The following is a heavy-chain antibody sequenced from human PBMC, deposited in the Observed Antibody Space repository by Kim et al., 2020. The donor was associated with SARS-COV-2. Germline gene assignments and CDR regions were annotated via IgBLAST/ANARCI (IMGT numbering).Heavy chain of an antibody. V-gene: IGHV3-53*01. CDR2: IYPDGYP. CDR1: GFTVSSYV. D-gene: IGHD4-17*01. CDR3: GRLDFGDDY. Sequence: GGSLRLSCAASGFTVSSYVMSWVRQTPGKGLEWVSLIYPDGYPYYADSVKDRFTISRDTSESTLYLQMNSLRADDTAVYYCGRLDFGDDYWGQGTLVTVS. J-gene: IGHJ4*02.